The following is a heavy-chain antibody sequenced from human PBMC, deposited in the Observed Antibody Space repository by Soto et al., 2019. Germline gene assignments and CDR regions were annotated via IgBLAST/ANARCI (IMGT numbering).Heavy chain of an antibody. D-gene: IGHD2-2*01. Sequence: ASVKGSSKASGYTLTSYGVSWVRQAPGQGLEGMGWIRAYNGNTNYAQKLQGRVTMTTDTSTSTAYMELRSLRSDDTAVYYCARDCSSISCYREQYYYYGMDVWGQGTTVTVSS. J-gene: IGHJ6*02. V-gene: IGHV1-18*01. CDR3: ARDCSSISCYREQYYYYGMDV. CDR2: IRAYNGNT. CDR1: GYTLTSYG.